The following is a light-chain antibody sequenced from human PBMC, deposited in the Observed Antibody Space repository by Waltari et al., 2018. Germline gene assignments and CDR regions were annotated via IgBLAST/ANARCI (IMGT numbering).Light chain of an antibody. V-gene: IGKV3-20*01. Sequence: VILTQSPATLSLSPGERATLSCRASQSVSSYLAWYQQKPGQAPRLLIYGASSRATGIPDRFSGRGSGTEFTLTISSLEPEDFAVYYCQKYSSSPRTFGQGTKVEIK. CDR2: GAS. CDR3: QKYSSSPRT. J-gene: IGKJ1*01. CDR1: QSVSSY.